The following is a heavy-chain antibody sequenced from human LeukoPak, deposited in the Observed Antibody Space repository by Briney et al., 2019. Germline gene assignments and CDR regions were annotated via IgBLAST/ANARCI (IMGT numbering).Heavy chain of an antibody. CDR2: ISGSGGST. CDR3: AKSIVAGGTAY. Sequence: GGSLRLSCAAFGFTFSSYGMNWVRQAPGKGLEWVSGISGSGGSTYYADSVKGRFTISRDNSKNTLYLQMNSLRAEDTAVYYCAKSIVAGGTAYWGQGTLVTVSS. CDR1: GFTFSSYG. D-gene: IGHD6-13*01. J-gene: IGHJ4*02. V-gene: IGHV3-23*01.